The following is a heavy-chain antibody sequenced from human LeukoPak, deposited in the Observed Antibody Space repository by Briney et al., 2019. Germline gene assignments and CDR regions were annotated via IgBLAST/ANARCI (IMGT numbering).Heavy chain of an antibody. V-gene: IGHV4-34*01. CDR1: GGAFSGYH. CDR3: ARDPTSEISVPHYFDD. J-gene: IGHJ4*02. CDR2: VNHRGMT. Sequence: SETLSLTCAVYGGAFSGYHWNWIRQAPGKGLEWIGEVNHRGMTNYNPSLKSRVIISADTSKNQFSPKLDSVTAADTAIYYCARDPTSEISVPHYFDDWGQGTLVTVSS. D-gene: IGHD5/OR15-5a*01.